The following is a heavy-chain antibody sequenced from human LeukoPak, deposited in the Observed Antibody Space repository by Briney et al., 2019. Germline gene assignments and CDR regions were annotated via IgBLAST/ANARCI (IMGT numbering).Heavy chain of an antibody. J-gene: IGHJ3*02. D-gene: IGHD3-10*01. CDR3: ARLPGLWFGETDAFDI. CDR1: GASISDYY. V-gene: IGHV4-59*08. CDR2: IHYSGST. Sequence: SETLSLTCTVSGASISDYYWSWLRQPPGKGLEWIGYIHYSGSTNYNPSLKSRVTISVDTSKNQFSLKLSSVTAADTAVYYCARLPGLWFGETDAFDIWGQGTMVTVSS.